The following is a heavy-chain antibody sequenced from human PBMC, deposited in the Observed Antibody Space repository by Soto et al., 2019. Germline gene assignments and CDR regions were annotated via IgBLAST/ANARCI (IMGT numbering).Heavy chain of an antibody. J-gene: IGHJ4*02. V-gene: IGHV1-46*01. CDR3: ARGRGGGYQPKGYFEC. CDR2: INPSGGST. CDR1: GYTFTSYY. D-gene: IGHD3-22*01. Sequence: ASVKLSCKASGYTFTSYYMHWVRQAPGQGLEWMGIINPSGGSTSYAQKFQGRVTMTRDTSTSTVYMELSSLRSEDTAVYYCARGRGGGYQPKGYFECWGQGTLVTVSS.